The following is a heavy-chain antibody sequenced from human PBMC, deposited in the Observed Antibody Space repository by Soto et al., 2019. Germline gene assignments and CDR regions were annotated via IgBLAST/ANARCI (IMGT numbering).Heavy chain of an antibody. J-gene: IGHJ5*02. V-gene: IGHV5-51*01. CDR1: GDSFSTDW. Sequence: GESLKISCKGSGDSFSTDWIGWVRQMPGKGLEWMGVIYPGDLRTRYSPPVQGQDTSSADKSTSTSYLQGSSLKASDTAMYYCVTRRFSAQDSSPWGQGTLVTVS. D-gene: IGHD2-15*01. CDR3: VTRRFSAQDSSP. CDR2: IYPGDLRT.